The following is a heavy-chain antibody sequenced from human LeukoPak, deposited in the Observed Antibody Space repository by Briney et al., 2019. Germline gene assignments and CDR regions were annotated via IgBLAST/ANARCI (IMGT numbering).Heavy chain of an antibody. CDR2: IYRSGST. J-gene: IGHJ6*03. CDR3: ARSIAVAYYYYYYMDV. CDR1: GYSISSGYY. V-gene: IGHV4-38-2*02. Sequence: SETLSLTCTVSGYSISSGYYWVWIRQTPGKGLEWIGSIYRSGSTNYNPSLKSRVTISVDTSKNQFSLKLSSVTAADTAVYYCARSIAVAYYYYYYMDVWGKGTTVTVSS. D-gene: IGHD6-19*01.